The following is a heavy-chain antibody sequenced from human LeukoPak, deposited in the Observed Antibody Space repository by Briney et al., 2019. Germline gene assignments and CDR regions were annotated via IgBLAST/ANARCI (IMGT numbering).Heavy chain of an antibody. V-gene: IGHV3-23*01. CDR3: AKDLGYYYDSAFDY. CDR2: ICGHGISI. Sequence: GSLRLSCEASGFTFSNYAMSWVRQAPGKGLEWVSGICGHGISIYYADSVKGRFTISRDNSKNTLYLQMNSLRAEDTAVYYCAKDLGYYYDSAFDYWGQGTLVTVSS. J-gene: IGHJ4*02. D-gene: IGHD3-22*01. CDR1: GFTFSNYA.